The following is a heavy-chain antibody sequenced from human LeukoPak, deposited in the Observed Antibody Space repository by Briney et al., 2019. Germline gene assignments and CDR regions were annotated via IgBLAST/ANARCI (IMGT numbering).Heavy chain of an antibody. CDR2: IIGTGHNT. V-gene: IGHV3-64*01. J-gene: IGHJ4*02. CDR3: AREEPAGSIDY. CDR1: EFVFNSHP. Sequence: GGSLRLSCAASEFVFNSHPMRWVRQAPGKGLECVSAIIGTGHNTYYANSVKGRFTISRDNSRNTLYLQMGSLRAEDTALYYCAREEPAGSIDYWGQGTLVTVSS. D-gene: IGHD1-14*01.